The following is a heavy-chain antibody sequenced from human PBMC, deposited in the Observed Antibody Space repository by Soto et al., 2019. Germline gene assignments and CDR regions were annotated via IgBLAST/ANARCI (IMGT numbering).Heavy chain of an antibody. CDR2: INPSGST. D-gene: IGHD3-22*01. V-gene: IGHV4-34*01. CDR1: GGSFSSYY. J-gene: IGHJ5*02. CDR3: ARHWDYDRTGADWFDP. Sequence: SETLSLTCAVSGGSFSSYYWSWIRQPPGKGLEWIGEINPSGSTNSNPSHRSRVTMSVDTSKNQFSLKVTSVTAADTAVYYCARHWDYDRTGADWFDPWGHGTLVTVSS.